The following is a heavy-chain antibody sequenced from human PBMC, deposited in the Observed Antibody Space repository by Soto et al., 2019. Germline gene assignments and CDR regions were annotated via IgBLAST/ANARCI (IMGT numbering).Heavy chain of an antibody. CDR3: AYAEGIFGIGYY. V-gene: IGHV3-30-3*01. D-gene: IGHD3-10*02. CDR1: GFTFSSYA. J-gene: IGHJ4*02. CDR2: ISYDGSNK. Sequence: QVQLVESGGGVVQPGRSLRLSCAASGFTFSSYAIHWVRQAPGKGLEWVAVISYDGSNKYYEDSVKGRFTISRDNSKNTLYLQMNSLRAEDTAVYYCAYAEGIFGIGYYWGQGTLVTVSS.